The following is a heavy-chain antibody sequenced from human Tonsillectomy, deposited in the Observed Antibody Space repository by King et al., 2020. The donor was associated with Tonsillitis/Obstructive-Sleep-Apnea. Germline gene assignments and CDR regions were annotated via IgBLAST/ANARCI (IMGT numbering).Heavy chain of an antibody. J-gene: IGHJ6*03. CDR1: GGSFSGYF. Sequence: VQLQQWGAGLLKPSETLSLTCAVYGGSFSGYFWSWIRQPPGKGLEWIGEINHSGSTNYNPSLKSRVTISVDTSKNQFSLKLSSMTAADTAVYYWASHQTDFLEWLSPTSGYMDVWGKGTTVTVSS. V-gene: IGHV4-34*01. D-gene: IGHD3-3*01. CDR2: INHSGST. CDR3: ASHQTDFLEWLSPTSGYMDV.